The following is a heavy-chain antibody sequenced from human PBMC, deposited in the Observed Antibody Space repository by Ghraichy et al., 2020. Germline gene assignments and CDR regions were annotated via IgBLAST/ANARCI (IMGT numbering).Heavy chain of an antibody. CDR2: IYSGGTT. CDR3: ARDLWAFDI. V-gene: IGHV3-53*01. CDR1: GFDVSINR. D-gene: IGHD2-21*01. J-gene: IGHJ3*02. Sequence: GGSLRLSCVGSGFDVSINRMSWVRQAPGKGLEWVSAIYSGGTTDYADSVKGRFTFSRDNSKNTVYLQMNSLRVDDTAIYYCARDLWAFDIWGQGTLVTVSS.